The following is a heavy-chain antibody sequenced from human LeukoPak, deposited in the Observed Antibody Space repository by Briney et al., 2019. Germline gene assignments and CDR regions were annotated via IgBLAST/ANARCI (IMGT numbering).Heavy chain of an antibody. CDR3: ASSRGNWFDP. CDR2: IYYSGST. Sequence: SETLSLTCTVSGGSISSGDYYWSWIRQPPGKGLEWIGYIYYSGSTNYNPSLKSRVTISVDTSKNQFSLKLSSVTAADTAVYYCASSRGNWFDPWGQGTLVTVSS. CDR1: GGSISSGDYY. J-gene: IGHJ5*02. V-gene: IGHV4-30-4*01.